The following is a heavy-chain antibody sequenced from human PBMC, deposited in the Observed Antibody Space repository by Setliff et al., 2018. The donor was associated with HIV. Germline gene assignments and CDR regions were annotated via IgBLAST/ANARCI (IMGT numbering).Heavy chain of an antibody. CDR1: GGSISSSSYY. J-gene: IGHJ2*01. V-gene: IGHV4-39*07. CDR2: IYYSGST. CDR3: ARGHTVVAYWYFDL. Sequence: ASETLSLTCTVSGGSISSSSYYWGWIRQPPGKGLEWIGSIYYSGSTYYNPSLKSRVTISVDTSKNKFSLKLRSVTAADTAVYYCARGHTVVAYWYFDLWGRGTLVTVSS. D-gene: IGHD2-15*01.